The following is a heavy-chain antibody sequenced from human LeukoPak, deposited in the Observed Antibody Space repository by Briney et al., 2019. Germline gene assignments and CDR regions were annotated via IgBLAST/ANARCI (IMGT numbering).Heavy chain of an antibody. CDR3: ARDRAGYKDY. CDR2: IIPIFGTA. V-gene: IGHV1-69*13. CDR1: GGTFSSYA. J-gene: IGHJ4*02. D-gene: IGHD5-24*01. Sequence: ASVKVSCRASGGTFSSYAISWVRQAPGQGLEWMGGIIPIFGTANYAQKFQGRVTITADESTSTAYMELSSLRSEDTAVYYCARDRAGYKDYWGQGTLVTVSS.